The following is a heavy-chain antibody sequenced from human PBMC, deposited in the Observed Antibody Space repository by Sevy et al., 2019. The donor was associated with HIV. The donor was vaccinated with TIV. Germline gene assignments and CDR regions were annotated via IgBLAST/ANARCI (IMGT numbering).Heavy chain of an antibody. CDR1: GGSFSGYY. CDR3: ARVGFIVVVPAAMPVDWFDP. J-gene: IGHJ5*02. V-gene: IGHV4-34*01. CDR2: INHSGST. D-gene: IGHD2-2*01. Sequence: SETLSLTCAVYGGSFSGYYWSWIRQPPGKGLEWIGEINHSGSTNYNPSLKSRVTISVDTSKNQFSLKLSSVTAADTAVYYCARVGFIVVVPAAMPVDWFDPWGQGTLVTVSS.